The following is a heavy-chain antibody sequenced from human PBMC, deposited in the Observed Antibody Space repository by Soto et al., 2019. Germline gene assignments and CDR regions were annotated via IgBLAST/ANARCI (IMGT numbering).Heavy chain of an antibody. D-gene: IGHD4-17*01. V-gene: IGHV4-30-2*01. CDR2: IYHSGST. J-gene: IGHJ4*02. CDR1: GGSISSGGYS. Sequence: SETLSLTCAASGGSISSGGYSWSWIRQPPGKGLEWIGYIYHSGSTYYNPSLKSRVTISVDRSKNQFSLKLSSVTAADTAIYYCARDHYVFDSWGQGTLVTVSS. CDR3: ARDHYVFDS.